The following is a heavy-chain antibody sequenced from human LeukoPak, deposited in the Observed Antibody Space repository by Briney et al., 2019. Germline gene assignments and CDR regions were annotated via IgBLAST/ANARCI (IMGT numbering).Heavy chain of an antibody. CDR2: IYYSGST. D-gene: IGHD6-19*01. J-gene: IGHJ4*02. CDR1: GGSISSYY. CDR3: ARGSGWYFY. Sequence: PSETLSLTCTVSGGSISSYYWSWVQQPPGKGLEWIGYIYYSGSTNYNPSLKSRVTISVDTSKNQVSLKLSSVTAADTAVYYCARGSGWYFYWGQGTLVTVSS. V-gene: IGHV4-59*01.